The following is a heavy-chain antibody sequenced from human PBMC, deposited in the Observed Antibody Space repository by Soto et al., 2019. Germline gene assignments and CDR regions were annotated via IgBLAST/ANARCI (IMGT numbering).Heavy chain of an antibody. CDR3: AREGFRGVMSYYGMDV. Sequence: TGGSLRLSCAASGVTFIDYYMILIRQATGKGLEWVSAITSSGGSAYYADSVKGRFTISRDNSKNTLYLQMNSLRAEDTAVYYCAREGFRGVMSYYGMDVWGQGTTVTVSS. CDR1: GVTFIDYY. CDR2: ITSSGGSA. J-gene: IGHJ6*02. V-gene: IGHV3-11*04. D-gene: IGHD3-16*01.